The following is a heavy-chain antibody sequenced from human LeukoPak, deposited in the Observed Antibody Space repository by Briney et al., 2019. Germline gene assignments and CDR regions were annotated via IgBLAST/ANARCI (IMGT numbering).Heavy chain of an antibody. CDR1: GDSISSDY. D-gene: IGHD6-6*01. Sequence: SETLSLTCTISGDSISSDYWSWIRQPPGKGPEWIGYVYYSGSTNYNPSLKRRVTISVDTSQFSLKLSSVTAADTAVYYCARSPRSSSPFYYGLDVWGQGTTVTVCS. V-gene: IGHV4-59*01. J-gene: IGHJ6*02. CDR2: VYYSGST. CDR3: ARSPRSSSPFYYGLDV.